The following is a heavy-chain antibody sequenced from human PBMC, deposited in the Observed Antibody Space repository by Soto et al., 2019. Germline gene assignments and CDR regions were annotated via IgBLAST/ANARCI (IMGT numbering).Heavy chain of an antibody. D-gene: IGHD1-20*01. CDR1: GFTFSSYG. Sequence: GGSLRLSCAASGFTFSSYGMHWVRQAPGKGLEWVAVISYDGSNKYYADSVKGRFTISRDNSKNTLYLQMNSLRAEDTAVYYCAKVGGPNWNDVNYFDYWGQGTLVTAPQ. V-gene: IGHV3-30*18. CDR2: ISYDGSNK. CDR3: AKVGGPNWNDVNYFDY. J-gene: IGHJ4*02.